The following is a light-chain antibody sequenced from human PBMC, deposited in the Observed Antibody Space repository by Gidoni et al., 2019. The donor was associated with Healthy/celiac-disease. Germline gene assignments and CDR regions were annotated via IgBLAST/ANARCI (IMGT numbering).Light chain of an antibody. CDR3: QQRSNWPPIT. J-gene: IGKJ5*01. V-gene: IGKV3-11*01. CDR2: DAS. Sequence: ILLTQSPATLSLPPGERATLSCRASQSVSSYLAWYQQKPGQAPRLLIYDASNRATGIPARFSGSGSGTDFTLTISSLEPEDFAVYYCQQRSNWPPITFGQGTRLEIK. CDR1: QSVSSY.